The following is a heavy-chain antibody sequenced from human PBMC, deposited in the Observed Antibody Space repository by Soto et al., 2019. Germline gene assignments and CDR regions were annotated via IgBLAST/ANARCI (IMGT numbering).Heavy chain of an antibody. CDR3: ARGHGSGSYYKRAFDI. J-gene: IGHJ3*02. D-gene: IGHD3-10*01. CDR1: GGSFSGYY. Sequence: ASETLSLTCAVYGGSFSGYYWTWIRQPPGTGLEWIGEINHSGSTNYNPSLKSRVTISVDTSKNQFSLKLSSVTAADTAVYYCARGHGSGSYYKRAFDIWGQGTMVTVSS. V-gene: IGHV4-34*01. CDR2: INHSGST.